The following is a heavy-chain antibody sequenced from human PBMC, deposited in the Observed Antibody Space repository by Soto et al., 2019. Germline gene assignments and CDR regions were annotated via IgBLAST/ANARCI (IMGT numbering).Heavy chain of an antibody. CDR2: ISGSGGST. D-gene: IGHD5-18*01. Sequence: GGSLRLSCAASGFTFSSYAMSWVRQAPGKGLEWVSAISGSGGSTYYADSVKGRFTISRDNSKNTLYLQMNSLRAEDTAVYYCVKGSEGGYRSCCYFDYWGQGTLVTVSS. CDR3: VKGSEGGYRSCCYFDY. V-gene: IGHV3-23*01. J-gene: IGHJ4*02. CDR1: GFTFSSYA.